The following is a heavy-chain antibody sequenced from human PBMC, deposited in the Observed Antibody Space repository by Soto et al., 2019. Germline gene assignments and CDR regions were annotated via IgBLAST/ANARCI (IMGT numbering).Heavy chain of an antibody. Sequence: PGGSLRLSCAASGFTFSSYEMNWVRQAPGKGLEWVSYISSSGSTIYYADSVKGRFTISRDNAKNSLYLQMNSLRAEDTAVYYCARRKRYCSSTSCSHYYYYGMDVWGQGTTVTVSS. CDR2: ISSSGSTI. J-gene: IGHJ6*02. V-gene: IGHV3-48*03. CDR3: ARRKRYCSSTSCSHYYYYGMDV. CDR1: GFTFSSYE. D-gene: IGHD2-2*01.